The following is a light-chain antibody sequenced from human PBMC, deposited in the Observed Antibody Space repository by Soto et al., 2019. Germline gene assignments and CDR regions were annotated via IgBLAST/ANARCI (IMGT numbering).Light chain of an antibody. V-gene: IGKV1-5*03. Sequence: DIQMTQSPSTLSASVGDRVTITCRASQSINSWLAWYQQKPGKAPKLLIYKASSLESGVPSRFSGSGSGTEFPLTISRLQPDDFATYYCQQYNSYPWTFGQGTKVEIK. CDR3: QQYNSYPWT. CDR1: QSINSW. CDR2: KAS. J-gene: IGKJ1*01.